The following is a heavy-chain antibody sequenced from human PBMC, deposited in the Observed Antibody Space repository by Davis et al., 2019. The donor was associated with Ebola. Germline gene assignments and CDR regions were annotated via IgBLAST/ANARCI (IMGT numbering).Heavy chain of an antibody. Sequence: PSETLSLTCTVSGGSISSHYWSWIRQPPGKGLEWIGYISYSGNTNYNPSLKSRVTVSVDTSKNQFSLKLTSVTAADTAVYYCAKDRGYYYEGAFDLWGQGTMVTVSS. V-gene: IGHV4-59*11. J-gene: IGHJ3*01. CDR1: GGSISSHY. CDR3: AKDRGYYYEGAFDL. CDR2: ISYSGNT. D-gene: IGHD3-22*01.